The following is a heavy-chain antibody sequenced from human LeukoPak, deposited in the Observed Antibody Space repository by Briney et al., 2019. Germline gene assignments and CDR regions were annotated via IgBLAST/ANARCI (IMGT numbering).Heavy chain of an antibody. V-gene: IGHV3-30*04. CDR1: GFTFSNYA. D-gene: IGHD3-9*01. Sequence: QPGRSLRLSCAASGFTFSNYALHWVRQAPGKGLEWVAVISYDGSNKFYADSVRGRFTISRDNSKNTLFLQMNSLRPEDTAVCYCARGPDYDILADYFDYWGQGTLVTVSS. CDR2: ISYDGSNK. CDR3: ARGPDYDILADYFDY. J-gene: IGHJ4*02.